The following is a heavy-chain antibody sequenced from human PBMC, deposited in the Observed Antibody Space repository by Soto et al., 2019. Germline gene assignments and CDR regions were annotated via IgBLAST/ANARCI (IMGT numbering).Heavy chain of an antibody. J-gene: IGHJ5*02. CDR1: GGSISSYY. CDR2: IYYSGST. Sequence: QVQLQESGPGLVKPSETLSLTCTVSGGSISSYYWSWIRQPPGKGLEWIGYIYYSGSTNYNPSLKSRVTISVDTSKNQFSLKLSSVTAADTAVYYCAGGEDYDSSEGFDPWGQGTLVTVSS. V-gene: IGHV4-59*01. CDR3: AGGEDYDSSEGFDP. D-gene: IGHD3-22*01.